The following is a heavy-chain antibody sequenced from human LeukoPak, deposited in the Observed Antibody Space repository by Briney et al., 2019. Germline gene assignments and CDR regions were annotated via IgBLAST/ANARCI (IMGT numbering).Heavy chain of an antibody. J-gene: IGHJ5*02. CDR3: ANCGGNSAWFDP. Sequence: GGSLGLSCAASGFTFSSYAMSWVRQAPGKGLEWVSAISGSGGSTYYADSVKGRFTISRDNSKNTLYLQMNSLRAEDTAVYYCANCGGNSAWFDPWGQGTLVTVSS. D-gene: IGHD4-23*01. V-gene: IGHV3-23*01. CDR2: ISGSGGST. CDR1: GFTFSSYA.